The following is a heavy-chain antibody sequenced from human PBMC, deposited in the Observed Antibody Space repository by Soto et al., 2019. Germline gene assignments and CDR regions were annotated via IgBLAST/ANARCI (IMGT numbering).Heavy chain of an antibody. D-gene: IGHD3-22*01. J-gene: IGHJ4*02. CDR1: GGSLSGYY. V-gene: IGHV4-34*01. CDR3: ARKSYYYDSSGYPY. Sequence: SETLSLTCAVYGGSLSGYYWSWIRQPPGKGLEWIGEINHSGSTNYNPSLKSRVTISVDTSKNQFSLKLSSVTAADTAVYYCARKSYYYDSSGYPYWGQGTLVTVSS. CDR2: INHSGST.